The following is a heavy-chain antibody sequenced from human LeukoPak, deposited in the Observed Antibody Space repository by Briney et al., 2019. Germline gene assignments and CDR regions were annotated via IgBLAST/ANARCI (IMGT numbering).Heavy chain of an antibody. D-gene: IGHD3-22*01. CDR3: ARYYYDSSGYSTVGY. V-gene: IGHV4-34*01. CDR1: GGSFSGYY. CDR2: INHSGST. Sequence: SETLSLTCAVYGGSFSGYYWSWIRQPPGKGLEWIGEINHSGSTNYNPSLKSRVTISVDTSKNQFSLKLSSVTAADTVVYYCARYYYDSSGYSTVGYWGQGTLVTVSS. J-gene: IGHJ4*02.